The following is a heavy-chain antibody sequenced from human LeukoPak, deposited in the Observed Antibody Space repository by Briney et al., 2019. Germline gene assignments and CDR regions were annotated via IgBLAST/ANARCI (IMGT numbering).Heavy chain of an antibody. CDR3: ARDLLILGESHDD. V-gene: IGHV1-2*02. CDR1: GYTFTGYY. D-gene: IGHD3-10*01. Sequence: ASVKVSCKASGYTFTGYYMHWVRQAPGQGLEWMGWINPNSGGTNYAQKFQGRVTMTRDTSISTAYMELNRLRSDDTAVYYCARDLLILGESHDDWGQGTLVTVSS. CDR2: INPNSGGT. J-gene: IGHJ4*02.